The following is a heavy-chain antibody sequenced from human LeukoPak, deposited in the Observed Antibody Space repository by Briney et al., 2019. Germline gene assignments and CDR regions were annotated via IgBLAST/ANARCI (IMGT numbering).Heavy chain of an antibody. D-gene: IGHD1-26*01. Sequence: GGSLRLSCAASGFTVSSNYMSWVRQAPGKGLEWVSVIYGGGSTYYADSVKGRFTISRDNSKNTLYLQMNGLRAEDTAVYYCARDFGAEDHYWGQGTLVTVSS. CDR3: ARDFGAEDHY. CDR2: IYGGGST. J-gene: IGHJ4*02. CDR1: GFTVSSNY. V-gene: IGHV3-53*01.